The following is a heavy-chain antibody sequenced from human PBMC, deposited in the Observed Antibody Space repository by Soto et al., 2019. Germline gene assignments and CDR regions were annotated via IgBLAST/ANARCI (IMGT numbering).Heavy chain of an antibody. CDR3: AKDRHYPRDYFHY. Sequence: GGSLRLSSAASGFTFSSSSISGVRPAPGKGLEWVSAVSANGQGIYYADSVSGRFTISRDNSKNTVFLHMDSLSAEDTAVYYCAKDRHYPRDYFHYWGQGTLVTVSS. CDR2: VSANGQGI. V-gene: IGHV3-23*01. J-gene: IGHJ4*02. D-gene: IGHD3-10*01. CDR1: GFTFSSSS.